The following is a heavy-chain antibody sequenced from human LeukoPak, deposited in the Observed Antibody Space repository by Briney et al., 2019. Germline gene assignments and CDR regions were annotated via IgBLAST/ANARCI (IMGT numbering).Heavy chain of an antibody. V-gene: IGHV3-48*03. CDR2: ISGRGSRI. D-gene: IGHD4-17*01. CDR1: GFTFVNYE. CDR3: ARDTEYGDYFDY. Sequence: GGSLRLPCAASGFTFVNYEMNWVRQASGKGLEWVSYISGRGSRIYYADSVKGRFTISRDNAENSLYLQMNSLRAEDTAVYYCARDTEYGDYFDYWGQGTLVTVSS. J-gene: IGHJ4*02.